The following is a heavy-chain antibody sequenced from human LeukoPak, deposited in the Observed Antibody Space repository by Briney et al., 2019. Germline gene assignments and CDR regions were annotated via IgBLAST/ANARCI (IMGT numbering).Heavy chain of an antibody. D-gene: IGHD1/OR15-1a*01. J-gene: IGHJ4*02. Sequence: GGSLRLSCAASRFTFSSYFMSWVRQAPGKGLEWVSVISGSGGTTYYAVSVKGRFTISRDNSKNTLSLQMNSLRAEDTAVYYCARDRAVSPNTFDYWGQGALVTVSS. CDR1: RFTFSSYF. CDR3: ARDRAVSPNTFDY. CDR2: ISGSGGTT. V-gene: IGHV3-23*01.